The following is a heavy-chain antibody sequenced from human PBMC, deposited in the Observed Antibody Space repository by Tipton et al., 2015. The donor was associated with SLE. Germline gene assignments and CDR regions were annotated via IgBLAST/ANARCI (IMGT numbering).Heavy chain of an antibody. CDR2: IYHSGST. D-gene: IGHD1-26*01. Sequence: TLSLTCTVSGGSITSAGYYWSWIRQPPGKGLEWIGEIYHSGSTNYNPSLKSRVTISVDKSKNQFSLKLSSVTAADTAVYYCARGEVGTTYDYYYYYYMDVWGKGTTVTVSS. V-gene: IGHV4-61*08. J-gene: IGHJ6*03. CDR3: ARGEVGTTYDYYYYYYMDV. CDR1: GGSITSAGYY.